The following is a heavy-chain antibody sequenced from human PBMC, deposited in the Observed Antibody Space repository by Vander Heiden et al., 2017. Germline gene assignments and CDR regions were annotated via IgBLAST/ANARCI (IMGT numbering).Heavy chain of an antibody. CDR2: IIPIFGTA. J-gene: IGHJ6*02. CDR3: ATPRDADFWSGYPRPYYYYYGMDV. V-gene: IGHV1-69*01. D-gene: IGHD3-3*01. Sequence: QVQLVQSGAEVKKPGSSVKVSCKASGGTFSSYAISWVRQAPGQGLEWMGGIIPIFGTANYAQKVQGRVTITADESTSTAYMELSSLRSEDTAVYYCATPRDADFWSGYPRPYYYYYGMDVWGQGTTVTVSS. CDR1: GGTFSSYA.